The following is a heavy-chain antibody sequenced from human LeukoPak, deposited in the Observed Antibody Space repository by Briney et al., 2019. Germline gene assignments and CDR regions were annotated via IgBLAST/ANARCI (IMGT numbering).Heavy chain of an antibody. CDR2: ISRSSSYI. Sequence: GGSLRLSCAASGFTFSSYSMNWVRQAPGKALAWVSSISRSSSYIYYADSVKGRFTISRDNAKNSLYLQMNSLRAEDTAVYCCARATTAMEPFDYWGQGTLVTVSS. J-gene: IGHJ4*02. D-gene: IGHD5-18*01. V-gene: IGHV3-21*01. CDR1: GFTFSSYS. CDR3: ARATTAMEPFDY.